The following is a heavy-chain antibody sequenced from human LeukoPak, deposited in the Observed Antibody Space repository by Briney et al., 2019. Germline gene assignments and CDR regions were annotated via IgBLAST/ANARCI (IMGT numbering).Heavy chain of an antibody. CDR3: ARSLGWFGKYYFDY. D-gene: IGHD3-10*01. CDR2: IYYNGST. Sequence: PSETLSLTCTVSGGSISSSSYYWGWIRRPPGKGLEWIGSIYYNGSTYYNPSLKSRVTISVDTSKNQFSLKLSSVTAADTAVYYCARSLGWFGKYYFDYWGQGTLVTVSS. V-gene: IGHV4-39*01. CDR1: GGSISSSSYY. J-gene: IGHJ4*02.